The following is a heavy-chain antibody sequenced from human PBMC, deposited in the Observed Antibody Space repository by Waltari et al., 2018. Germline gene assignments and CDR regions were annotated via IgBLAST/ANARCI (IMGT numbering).Heavy chain of an antibody. V-gene: IGHV4-34*01. CDR2: INHSGST. CDR3: ARGGRDSSGWYSRYFDL. CDR1: GGHFSGYY. D-gene: IGHD6-19*01. Sequence: QVQLQQWGAGLLKPSETLSLTCAVYGGHFSGYYWSWIRQPPGKGLEWIGEINHSGSTNYNPSLKSRVTISVDTSKNQFSLKLSSVTAADTAVYYCARGGRDSSGWYSRYFDLWGRGTLVTVSS. J-gene: IGHJ2*01.